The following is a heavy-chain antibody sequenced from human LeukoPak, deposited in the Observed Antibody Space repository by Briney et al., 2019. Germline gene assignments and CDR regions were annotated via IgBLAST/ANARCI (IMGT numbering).Heavy chain of an antibody. CDR1: GGSFSGYY. J-gene: IGHJ6*03. V-gene: IGHV4-34*01. Sequence: PSETLSLTCAVYGGSFSGYYWSWIRQPPGKGMEWIGEINHSGSTNYNPSLKSRVTISVDTSKNQFSLKLSSVAAADTAVYYCARGSLRQQLVRARGYYYYYMDVWGKGTTVTVSS. CDR3: ARGSLRQQLVRARGYYYYYMDV. D-gene: IGHD6-13*01. CDR2: INHSGST.